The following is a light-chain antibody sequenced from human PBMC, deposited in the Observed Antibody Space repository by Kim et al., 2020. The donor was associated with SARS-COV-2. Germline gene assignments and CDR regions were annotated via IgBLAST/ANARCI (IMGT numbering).Light chain of an antibody. CDR3: QQYGSSPRT. J-gene: IGKJ1*01. V-gene: IGKV3-20*01. Sequence: EIVLTQSPGTLSLSPGERATLSCRASQSVSNNFLAWYQQKPGQAPWLLIYGASSRATGVPDRFSGSGSGTDFTLTVSRLEPEDFAVYYCQQYGSSPRTFGQGTKVDIK. CDR1: QSVSNNF. CDR2: GAS.